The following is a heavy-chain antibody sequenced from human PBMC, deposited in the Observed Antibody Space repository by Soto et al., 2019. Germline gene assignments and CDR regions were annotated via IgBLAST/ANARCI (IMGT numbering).Heavy chain of an antibody. Sequence: GGSLRMSGAAPVFPFNNYAMHWVREAPGKGLEWVAVIWHDGSNEHYADSVKGRFRIARDNSNNTLYLQMNSLRGEDTALYYCARDDVSMVTTFLDYWGLGTLVTVSS. CDR1: VFPFNNYA. J-gene: IGHJ4*02. D-gene: IGHD2-21*02. V-gene: IGHV3-33*01. CDR3: ARDDVSMVTTFLDY. CDR2: IWHDGSNE.